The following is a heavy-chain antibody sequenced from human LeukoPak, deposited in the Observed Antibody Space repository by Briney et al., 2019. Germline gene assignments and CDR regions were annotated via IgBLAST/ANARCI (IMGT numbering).Heavy chain of an antibody. J-gene: IGHJ4*02. D-gene: IGHD6-19*01. CDR3: ARDFAWLADY. CDR1: GFTFSRYA. CDR2: ISKDGSNK. Sequence: GRSLRLSCAASGFTFSRYAMHWVRQAPGKGLEWVAAISKDGSNKYYADSVKGRFTISRDNSKNTLYLQMNSLRAEDTAVYYCARDFAWLADYWGQGTLVTVSS. V-gene: IGHV3-30-3*01.